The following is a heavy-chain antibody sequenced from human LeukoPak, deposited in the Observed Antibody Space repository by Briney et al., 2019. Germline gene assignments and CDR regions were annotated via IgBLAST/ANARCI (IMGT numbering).Heavy chain of an antibody. J-gene: IGHJ4*02. CDR2: ISYDGSNK. V-gene: IGHV3-30-3*01. CDR3: ARAPQIVVVIDY. D-gene: IGHD3-22*01. CDR1: GFTFSSYA. Sequence: GGSLRLSCAASGFTFSSYAMHWVRQAPGKGLEWVAVISYDGSNKYYADSAKGRFTISRDNSENTLYLQMNSLRAEDTAVYYCARAPQIVVVIDYWGQGTLVTVSS.